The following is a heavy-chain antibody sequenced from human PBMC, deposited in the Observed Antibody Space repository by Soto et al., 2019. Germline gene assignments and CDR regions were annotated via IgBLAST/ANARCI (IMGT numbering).Heavy chain of an antibody. Sequence: ASVKASCKASGYTFTSYGISWARQAPRQGLEWLGWISSYNGNTNYAQKVQGRVTMTTGTSTSTTYMELRSLRSDDTAVYYCARGPLYCTTTSCFSAVTWCDPWGEGTLVTVSS. CDR2: ISSYNGNT. V-gene: IGHV1-18*04. D-gene: IGHD2-2*01. CDR1: GYTFTSYG. CDR3: ARGPLYCTTTSCFSAVTWCDP. J-gene: IGHJ5*02.